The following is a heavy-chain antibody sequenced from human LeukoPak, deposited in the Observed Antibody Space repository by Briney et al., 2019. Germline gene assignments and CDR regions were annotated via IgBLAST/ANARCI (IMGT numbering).Heavy chain of an antibody. J-gene: IGHJ3*02. D-gene: IGHD3-22*01. CDR3: ARLAKGGYYDSSGYYPPRNAFDI. V-gene: IGHV4-59*08. Sequence: SETLSLTCTVSGGSISSYYWSWIRQPPGKGLEWIGYIYYSGSTNYNPPLKSRVTISVDTSKNQFSLKLSSVTAADTAVYYCARLAKGGYYDSSGYYPPRNAFDIWGQGTMVTVSS. CDR2: IYYSGST. CDR1: GGSISSYY.